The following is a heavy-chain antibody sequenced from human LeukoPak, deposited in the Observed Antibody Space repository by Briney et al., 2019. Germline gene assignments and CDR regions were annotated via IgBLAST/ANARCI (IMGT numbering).Heavy chain of an antibody. CDR1: GFTFSSYE. J-gene: IGHJ4*02. CDR2: ISSSGTTI. V-gene: IGHV3-48*03. CDR3: AREGQRLVRYYFEY. D-gene: IGHD6-19*01. Sequence: GGSLRLSCAAAGFTFSSYEMNRVRQAPGKGLEWVSYISSSGTTIYYAYSVKVRFTMSRAKAKTSLYLQMNSLRAEATAVYYCAREGQRLVRYYFEYWGRGTLVSVS.